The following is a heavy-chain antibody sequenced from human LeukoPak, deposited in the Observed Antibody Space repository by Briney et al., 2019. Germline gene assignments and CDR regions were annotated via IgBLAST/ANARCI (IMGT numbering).Heavy chain of an antibody. CDR1: GYTFTGYY. J-gene: IGHJ5*02. V-gene: IGHV1-2*02. CDR3: ARERNPITIFGRGGWFDP. CDR2: INPNSGGT. Sequence: ASVKVSCKASGYTFTGYYMHWVRQAPGQGLAWMGWINPNSGGTNYAQKFQGRVTMTRDTSISTAYMELSRLRSDDTAVYYCARERNPITIFGRGGWFDPWGQGTLVTVSS. D-gene: IGHD3-3*01.